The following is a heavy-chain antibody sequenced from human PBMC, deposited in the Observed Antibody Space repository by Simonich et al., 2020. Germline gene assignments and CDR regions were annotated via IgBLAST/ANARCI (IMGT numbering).Heavy chain of an antibody. CDR3: ARSQYSSSWYLIDY. J-gene: IGHJ4*02. Sequence: QESGPGLVQPSETLSLTCTVSGGSISSYYWSWIRQPAGKGLEWIGRIYTSWSTNYNPSLKSRVTISVDKSKNQFSLKLSSVTAADTAVYYCARSQYSSSWYLIDYWGQGTLVTVSS. CDR1: GGSISSYY. V-gene: IGHV4-4*07. D-gene: IGHD6-13*01. CDR2: IYTSWST.